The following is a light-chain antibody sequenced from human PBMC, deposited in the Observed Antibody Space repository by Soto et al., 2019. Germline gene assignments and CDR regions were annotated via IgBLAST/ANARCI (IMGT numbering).Light chain of an antibody. J-gene: IGKJ1*01. V-gene: IGKV3-11*01. Sequence: EIGLTQSLATLSMSPGERATLSCRASHSVSNYLAWYQQKPGQAPRLLIYEASNRASGIPARFSGRGSGTDFTLTICSLEPEDFAVYYCQQYNNWPRTFGQGGKADI. CDR3: QQYNNWPRT. CDR2: EAS. CDR1: HSVSNY.